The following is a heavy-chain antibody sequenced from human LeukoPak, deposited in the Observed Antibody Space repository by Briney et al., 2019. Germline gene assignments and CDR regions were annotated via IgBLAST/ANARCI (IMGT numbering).Heavy chain of an antibody. CDR2: ISYDGSDK. D-gene: IGHD6-19*01. CDR3: ARGRFSSGWTDY. J-gene: IGHJ4*02. Sequence: GRSLRLSCAASGFTFNHYALHWDRQAPGKGLEWVALISYDGSDKYYADSVKGRFTISRDNSKDTLYLQMNSLRTEDTAVYYCARGRFSSGWTDYWGQGTLVTVSS. V-gene: IGHV3-30*04. CDR1: GFTFNHYA.